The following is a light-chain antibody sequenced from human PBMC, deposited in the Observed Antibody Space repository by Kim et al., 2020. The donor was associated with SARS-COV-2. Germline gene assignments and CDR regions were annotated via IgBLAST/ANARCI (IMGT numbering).Light chain of an antibody. CDR1: QSIDSY. CDR2: AAS. V-gene: IGKV1-39*01. J-gene: IGKJ2*01. Sequence: ASVGDRVTISCRTSQSIDSYLNWYQHKPGKPPKLLIYAASSLRSGVPARFSGGGSGTDFTLTISSLQVEDFATYYCQQSYGTPYTFGQGTKVDIK. CDR3: QQSYGTPYT.